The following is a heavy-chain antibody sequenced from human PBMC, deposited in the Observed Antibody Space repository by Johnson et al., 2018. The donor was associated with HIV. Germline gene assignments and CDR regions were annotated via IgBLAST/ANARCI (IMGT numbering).Heavy chain of an antibody. V-gene: IGHV3-7*01. CDR1: GFTFSSYW. Sequence: VQLVESGGGLVQPGGSLRLSCAASGFTFSSYWMSWVRQAPGKGLEWVANIKQDGSEKYYVDSVKGRFTISRDNSKNTLYLQMKSRGAEDTAVYYCAKDQYCTGGVCYSGAFDIWGQGTMVTFSS. CDR3: AKDQYCTGGVCYSGAFDI. CDR2: IKQDGSEK. J-gene: IGHJ3*02. D-gene: IGHD2-8*02.